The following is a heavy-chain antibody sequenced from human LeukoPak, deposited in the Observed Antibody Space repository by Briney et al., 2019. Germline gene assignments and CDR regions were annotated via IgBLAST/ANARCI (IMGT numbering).Heavy chain of an antibody. D-gene: IGHD3-10*01. CDR1: GFTFSSYS. CDR3: AKDRGAARYYFDY. CDR2: ISSSSSYI. Sequence: PGGSLRLSCAASGFTFSSYSMNWVRQAPGKGLEWVSSISSSSSYIYYADSVKGRFTISRDNSKNTLYLQMNSLRAEDTAVYYCAKDRGAARYYFDYWGQGTLVTVSS. V-gene: IGHV3-21*01. J-gene: IGHJ4*02.